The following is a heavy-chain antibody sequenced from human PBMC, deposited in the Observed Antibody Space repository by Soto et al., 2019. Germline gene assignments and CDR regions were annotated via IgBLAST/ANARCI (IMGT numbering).Heavy chain of an antibody. D-gene: IGHD3-10*01. J-gene: IGHJ6*02. V-gene: IGHV4-34*01. CDR1: GGSFSGYY. Sequence: QVQLQQCGAGLLKPSETLSLTCAVYGGSFSGYYWSWIRQPPGKGLEWIGEINHSGSTNYNPSLKRRVTISVDTSKNQVSLKLSSVTAADTAVYYCARVSGISYYGMDVWRQGTTVTVSS. CDR3: ARVSGISYYGMDV. CDR2: INHSGST.